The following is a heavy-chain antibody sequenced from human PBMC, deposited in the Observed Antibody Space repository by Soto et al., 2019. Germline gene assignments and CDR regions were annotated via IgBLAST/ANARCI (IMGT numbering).Heavy chain of an antibody. CDR3: AKDLGSSGWYFVCT. CDR2: ISGSGGST. J-gene: IGHJ5*02. D-gene: IGHD6-19*01. CDR1: GFTFSSYA. Sequence: PGGSLRLSCAASGFTFSSYAMSWVRQAPGKGLEWVSAISGSGGSTYYADSVKGRFTISRDNSKNTLYLQMNSLRAEDTAVYYCAKDLGSSGWYFVCTWGQGTLVTVSS. V-gene: IGHV3-23*01.